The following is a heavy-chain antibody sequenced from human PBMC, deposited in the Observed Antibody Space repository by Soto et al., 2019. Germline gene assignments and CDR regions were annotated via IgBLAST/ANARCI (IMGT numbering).Heavy chain of an antibody. CDR3: AHRRYGSSGYKWNWFAP. D-gene: IGHD6-13*01. J-gene: IGHJ5*02. V-gene: IGHV2-5*02. CDR2: IYWDDAK. CDR1: GFSLSTSGVG. Sequence: QNNLQESGPTLAKPTQTLTLTCTFSGFSLSTSGVGEGWIRQPPGKALEWLALIYWDDAKRYSASPKSRLTIPKDTSKPQVVLTSTNMDTVDTATYYWAHRRYGSSGYKWNWFAPWGQGTLFTFSS.